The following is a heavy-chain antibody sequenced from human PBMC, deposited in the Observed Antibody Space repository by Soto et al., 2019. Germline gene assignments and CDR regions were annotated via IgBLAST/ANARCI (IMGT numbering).Heavy chain of an antibody. J-gene: IGHJ4*02. V-gene: IGHV1-18*04. D-gene: IGHD2-15*01. CDR2: ISPYTCDT. CDR3: ARSCSGGSCHSAY. Sequence: QVQLVQSGTEVKKPGASVRVSCKASGYTFTNYGINWVRQVPGQGLEWMGWISPYTCDTHYIESLQGRVTLTTDTSTSTAYMEVRSLRSADTAFYDCARSCSGGSCHSAYWGQGTLVAVSS. CDR1: GYTFTNYG.